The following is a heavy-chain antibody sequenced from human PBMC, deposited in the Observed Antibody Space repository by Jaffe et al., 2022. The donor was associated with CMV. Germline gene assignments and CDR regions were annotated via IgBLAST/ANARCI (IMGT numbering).Heavy chain of an antibody. J-gene: IGHJ2*01. CDR3: ATGAGATIDPWYFDL. CDR1: GGSISSSSYY. CDR2: IYYSGST. V-gene: IGHV4-39*01. Sequence: QLQLQESGPGLVKPSETLSLTCTVSGGSISSSSYYWGWIRQPPGKGLEWIGSIYYSGSTYYNPSLKSRVTISVDTSKNQFSLKLSSVTAADTAVYYCATGAGATIDPWYFDLWGRGTLVTVSS. D-gene: IGHD1-26*01.